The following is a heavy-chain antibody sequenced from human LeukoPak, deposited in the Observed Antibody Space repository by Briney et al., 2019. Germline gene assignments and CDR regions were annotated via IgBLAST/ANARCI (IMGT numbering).Heavy chain of an antibody. CDR3: ARRGVVVRYWFDP. J-gene: IGHJ5*02. Sequence: PSETLSLTCAVYAESFSDYYWSWIRQPPGKGLEWIGEINHSGSTNYNPSLKSRVTISVDTSKNQFSLKLSSVTAADTAVYYCARRGVVVRYWFDPWGQGTLVTVSS. CDR2: INHSGST. V-gene: IGHV4-34*01. CDR1: AESFSDYY. D-gene: IGHD2-15*01.